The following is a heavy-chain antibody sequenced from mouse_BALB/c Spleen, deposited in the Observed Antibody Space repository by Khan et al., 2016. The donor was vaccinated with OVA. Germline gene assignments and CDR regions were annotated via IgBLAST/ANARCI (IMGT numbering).Heavy chain of an antibody. CDR3: TSAYDATSRETMAY. Sequence: QVQLKESGPGLVAPSQSLSITCTVSGFSLTGYGVNWVRQPPGKGLEWLGMIWGDGSTDYNSGIKSSLSITKDNSKSNVFLKMNSLQTADTARYYCTSAYDATSRETMAYWGQGNSVTVSS. D-gene: IGHD2-10*01. J-gene: IGHJ4*01. CDR2: IWGDGST. CDR1: GFSLTGYG. V-gene: IGHV2-6-7*01.